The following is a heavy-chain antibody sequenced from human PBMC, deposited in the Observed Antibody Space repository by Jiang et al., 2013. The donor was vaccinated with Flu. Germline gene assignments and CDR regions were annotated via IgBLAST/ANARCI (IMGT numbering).Heavy chain of an antibody. CDR1: NYTFTSYG. CDR2: ISGYNGDT. V-gene: IGHV1-18*01. CDR3: ARDRSLGYGRSPDFDY. D-gene: IGHD5-18*01. Sequence: GAEVKKPGASVKVSCKASNYTFTSYGISWVRQAPGQGLEWMGWISGYNGDTNYAQKFQGRVTVTTDTSTSTVYMEMRSLRSDDAAVYYCARDRSLGYGRSPDFDYWGQGTLVTVSS. J-gene: IGHJ4*02.